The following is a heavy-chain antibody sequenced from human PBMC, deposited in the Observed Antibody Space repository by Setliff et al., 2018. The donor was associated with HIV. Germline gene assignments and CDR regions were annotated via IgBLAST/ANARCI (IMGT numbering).Heavy chain of an antibody. CDR2: ISGSGGST. V-gene: IGHV3-23*01. J-gene: IGHJ4*02. CDR1: GFTFSSSA. D-gene: IGHD5-18*01. Sequence: PGGSLRLSCAAFGFTFSSSAMSWVRLAPGKGLEWVSAISGSGGSTYYADSVKGRFTISRDNSKNTLYLQMNSLRAEDTAVYYCAKFKPDKGYSYGHTDYWGQGTLVTVSS. CDR3: AKFKPDKGYSYGHTDY.